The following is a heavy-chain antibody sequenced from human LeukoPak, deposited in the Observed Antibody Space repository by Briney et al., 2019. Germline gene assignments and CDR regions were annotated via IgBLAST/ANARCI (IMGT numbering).Heavy chain of an antibody. CDR1: GGSFSGYY. V-gene: IGHV4-34*01. Sequence: SETLSLTCAVYGGSFSGYYWSWIRQPPGKGLEWIGEINHSGSTNYNPSLKSRVTISVDTSKNQFSLKLSSVTAADTAVYYCARVAVAAAGKEQFDYWGQGTLVTVSS. D-gene: IGHD6-13*01. CDR3: ARVAVAAAGKEQFDY. CDR2: INHSGST. J-gene: IGHJ4*02.